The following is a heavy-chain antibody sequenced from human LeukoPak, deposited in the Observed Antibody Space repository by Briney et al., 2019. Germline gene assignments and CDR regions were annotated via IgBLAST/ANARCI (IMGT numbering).Heavy chain of an antibody. CDR3: AKEALRENDYGDYTSDY. J-gene: IGHJ4*02. Sequence: QTGGSLRLSCAASGFTFSSYGMHWVRQAPGKGLEWVAVISYDGSNKYYADSVKGRFTISRDNSKNTLYLQMNSLRAEDTAVYYCAKEALRENDYGDYTSDYWGQGTLVTVSS. V-gene: IGHV3-30*18. CDR1: GFTFSSYG. CDR2: ISYDGSNK. D-gene: IGHD4-17*01.